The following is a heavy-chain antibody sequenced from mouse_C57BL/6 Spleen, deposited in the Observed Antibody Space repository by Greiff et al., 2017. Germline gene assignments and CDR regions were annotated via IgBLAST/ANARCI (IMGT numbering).Heavy chain of an antibody. V-gene: IGHV14-2*01. CDR2: IDPEDGEP. CDR1: GFNIKDYY. D-gene: IGHD2-14*01. J-gene: IGHJ4*01. Sequence: VQLQQSGAELVKPGASVKLSCTASGFNIKDYYMHWVKQRTEQGLEWIGRIDPEDGEPKYAPKFQGKATITADTSSNTAYLQLSSLTSEDTAVYYCARHDRRIYYYAMDYWGQGTSGTVSS. CDR3: ARHDRRIYYYAMDY.